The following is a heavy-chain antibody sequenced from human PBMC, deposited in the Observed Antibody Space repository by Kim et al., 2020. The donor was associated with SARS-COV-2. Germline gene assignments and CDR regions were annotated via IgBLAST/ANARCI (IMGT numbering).Heavy chain of an antibody. Sequence: GGSLRLSCAASGFTFSSYGMHWVRQAPGKGLEWVAVIWYDGSNKYYADSVKGRFTISRDNSKNTLYLQMNSLRAEDTAVYYCARDGTYDDFWRGPNFVYWGQGTLVTVSS. J-gene: IGHJ4*02. CDR2: IWYDGSNK. D-gene: IGHD3-3*01. V-gene: IGHV3-33*08. CDR3: ARDGTYDDFWRGPNFVY. CDR1: GFTFSSYG.